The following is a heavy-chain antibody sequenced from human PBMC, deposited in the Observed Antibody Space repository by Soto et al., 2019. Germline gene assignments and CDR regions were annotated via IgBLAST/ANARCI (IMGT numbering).Heavy chain of an antibody. CDR2: ISSSSSYI. V-gene: IGHV3-21*01. D-gene: IGHD3-10*01. J-gene: IGHJ6*03. CDR3: ARDTGIWFGELNYYYYMDV. Sequence: PGESLKISCAASGFTFSSYSMNWVRQAPGKGLEWVSSISSSSSYIYYADSVKGRFTISRDNAKNSLYLQMNSLRAEDTAVYYCARDTGIWFGELNYYYYMDVWGKGTTVTVSS. CDR1: GFTFSSYS.